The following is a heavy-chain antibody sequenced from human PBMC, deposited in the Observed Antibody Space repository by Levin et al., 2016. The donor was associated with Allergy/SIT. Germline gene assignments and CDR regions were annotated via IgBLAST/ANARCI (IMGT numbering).Heavy chain of an antibody. D-gene: IGHD3-10*01. J-gene: IGHJ5*02. CDR2: ISGSGGST. V-gene: IGHV3-23*01. Sequence: GGSLRLSCAASGFTFSSYAMSWVRQAPGKGLEWVSAISGSGGSTYYADSVKGRFTISRDNSKNTLYLQMNSLRAEDTAVYYCAKETVAYGSGRGWFDPWGQGTLVTVSS. CDR3: AKETVAYGSGRGWFDP. CDR1: GFTFSSYA.